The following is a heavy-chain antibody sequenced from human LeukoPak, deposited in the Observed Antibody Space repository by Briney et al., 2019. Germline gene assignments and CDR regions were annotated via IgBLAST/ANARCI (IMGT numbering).Heavy chain of an antibody. Sequence: ASVKVSCKASGGTFSSYAISWVRQAPGQGLEWMGGIIPIFGTANYAQKFQGRVTMTTDTSTSTAYMELRSLRSDDTAVYYCARGGPRTIFGVVISPDYFDYWGQGTLVTVSS. CDR1: GGTFSSYA. V-gene: IGHV1-69*05. CDR2: IIPIFGTA. J-gene: IGHJ4*02. D-gene: IGHD3-3*01. CDR3: ARGGPRTIFGVVISPDYFDY.